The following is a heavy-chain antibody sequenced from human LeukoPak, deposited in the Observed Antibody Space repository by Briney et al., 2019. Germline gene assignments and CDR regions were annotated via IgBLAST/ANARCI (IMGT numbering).Heavy chain of an antibody. CDR1: GYTFTAYY. J-gene: IGHJ4*02. Sequence: VASVKVSCKASGYTFTAYYIHWVRQAPGKGREWMGWINPKSGARNYAQKFHGRVTMTRDTSITTAYMELNSLKSDDTAVYYCARGEVLEWSTSDYWGQGTLVTVSS. D-gene: IGHD3-3*01. V-gene: IGHV1-2*02. CDR3: ARGEVLEWSTSDY. CDR2: INPKSGAR.